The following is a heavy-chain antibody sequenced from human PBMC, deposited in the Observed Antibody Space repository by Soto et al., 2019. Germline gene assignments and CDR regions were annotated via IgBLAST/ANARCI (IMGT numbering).Heavy chain of an antibody. CDR3: ARGSVGYDFWSGYSAGWVMDV. Sequence: ASVKVSCKASGYTFTGYYMHWVRQAPGQGPEWMGWINPNSGGTNYAQKFQGRVTMTRDTSISTAYMELSRLRSDDTAVYYCARGSVGYDFWSGYSAGWVMDVWGQGTTVTVSS. V-gene: IGHV1-2*02. CDR2: INPNSGGT. D-gene: IGHD3-3*01. J-gene: IGHJ6*02. CDR1: GYTFTGYY.